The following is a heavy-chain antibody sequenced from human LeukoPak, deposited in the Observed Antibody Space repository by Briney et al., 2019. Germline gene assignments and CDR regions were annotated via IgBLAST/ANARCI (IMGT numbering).Heavy chain of an antibody. CDR1: GYIFTGYY. CDR2: INPNNGGT. V-gene: IGHV1-2*06. Sequence: ASVKVSCKASGYIFTGYYMHWVRQAPGQGLEWMGRINPNNGGTNFAQKFQGRVTMTRATSISTAYMELSRLRSDDTAVYYCAREASSGSGSFDIWGQGTMVTVSS. CDR3: AREASSGSGSFDI. D-gene: IGHD3-22*01. J-gene: IGHJ3*02.